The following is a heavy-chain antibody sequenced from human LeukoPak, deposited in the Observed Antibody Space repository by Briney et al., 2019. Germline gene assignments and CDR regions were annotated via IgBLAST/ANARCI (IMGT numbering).Heavy chain of an antibody. CDR2: ISYDGSNK. CDR3: AKDQYSYGLVDWFDP. D-gene: IGHD5-18*01. V-gene: IGHV3-30*18. Sequence: GGSLRLSCAASGFTFSSYGLHWVRQAPGKGLEWVAVISYDGSNKYYADSVKGRFTISRDNSKNTLYLQMNSLRAEDTAVYYCAKDQYSYGLVDWFDPWGQGTLVTVSS. CDR1: GFTFSSYG. J-gene: IGHJ5*02.